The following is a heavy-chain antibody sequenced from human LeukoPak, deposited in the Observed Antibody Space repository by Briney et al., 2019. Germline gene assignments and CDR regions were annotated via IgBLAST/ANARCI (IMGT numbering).Heavy chain of an antibody. Sequence: ASVKVSCKASGYTFTSYGISGVRQAPGQGREGVGWISAYNGNTNYAQKLQGRVTMLTDTSTRTAYMELRSMRSDDTAVYYCAREVYYSSGWFGGAFDIWGQGTMVTVSS. J-gene: IGHJ3*02. CDR2: ISAYNGNT. CDR1: GYTFTSYG. CDR3: AREVYYSSGWFGGAFDI. D-gene: IGHD6-19*01. V-gene: IGHV1-18*01.